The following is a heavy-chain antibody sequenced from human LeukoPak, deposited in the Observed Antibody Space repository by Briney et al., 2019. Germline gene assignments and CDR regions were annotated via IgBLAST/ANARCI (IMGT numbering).Heavy chain of an antibody. J-gene: IGHJ6*03. Sequence: SETLSLTCTVSGYSISSGYYWGWIRQPPGKGLEWIGSIYHSGSTYYNPSLKSRVTISVDTSKNQFSLKLSSVTAADTAVYYCARSYGSGSYYLYYYYMDVWGKGTTVTVSS. CDR3: ARSYGSGSYYLYYYYMDV. CDR2: IYHSGST. CDR1: GYSISSGYY. V-gene: IGHV4-38-2*02. D-gene: IGHD3-10*01.